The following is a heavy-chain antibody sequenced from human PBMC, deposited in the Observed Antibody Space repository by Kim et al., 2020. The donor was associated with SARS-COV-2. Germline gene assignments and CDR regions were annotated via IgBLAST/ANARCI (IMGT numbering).Heavy chain of an antibody. Sequence: GGSLRLSCAASEFSFINAWMNWVRQAPGKGLEWVGRIKSKTDGGTADYAAAVKGRFTVSRDDSKKTLYLQMNSLKTEDTAVYYCTRGWFIDYWGQGTLVTVSS. CDR3: TRGWFIDY. CDR1: EFSFINAW. D-gene: IGHD6-19*01. CDR2: IKSKTDGGTA. V-gene: IGHV3-15*01. J-gene: IGHJ4*02.